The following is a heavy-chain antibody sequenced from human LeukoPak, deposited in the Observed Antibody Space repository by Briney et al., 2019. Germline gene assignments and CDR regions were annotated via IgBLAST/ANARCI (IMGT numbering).Heavy chain of an antibody. Sequence: GGSLRLSCAASGFTFSYYDMSRVRQAPGKGLEWVASITLSGGSTFYADSVKGRFTISRDNSKNTLYLQMNSLSAEDTAVYYCAKRGNPAVGHHYLDVWGKGTTVSVSS. J-gene: IGHJ6*03. CDR1: GFTFSYYD. CDR3: AKRGNPAVGHHYLDV. V-gene: IGHV3-23*01. D-gene: IGHD2-2*01. CDR2: ITLSGGST.